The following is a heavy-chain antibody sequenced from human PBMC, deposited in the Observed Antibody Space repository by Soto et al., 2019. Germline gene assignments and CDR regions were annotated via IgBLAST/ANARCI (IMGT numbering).Heavy chain of an antibody. V-gene: IGHV4-31*01. CDR2: ISYGGST. J-gene: IGHJ4*02. D-gene: IGHD5-18*01. CDR3: SRGILV. Sequence: QVQLQESGPGLVKPSQTLSLTCTVSGGSINSGGYCWSWTRQHPGKGLDWIGCISYGGSTSYNPSLKSPVTLSVDTSKNQFSLKLTSVTAADTAVYYCSRGILVWGQGALITVSS. CDR1: GGSINSGGYC.